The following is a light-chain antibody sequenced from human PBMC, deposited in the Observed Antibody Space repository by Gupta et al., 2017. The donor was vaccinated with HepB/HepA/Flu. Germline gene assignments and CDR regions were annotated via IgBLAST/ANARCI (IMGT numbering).Light chain of an antibody. Sequence: DIQMTQSPFSLSASVEDRVTITCRASQDINNYLDWFQQKPGKAPKFLIYAASSLQSGVPSKFSGSGSGTDFTLTISSLQPEDFATYYCQQYNSYPLTFGGGTKVEIK. CDR1: QDINNY. V-gene: IGKV1-16*02. J-gene: IGKJ4*01. CDR3: QQYNSYPLT. CDR2: AAS.